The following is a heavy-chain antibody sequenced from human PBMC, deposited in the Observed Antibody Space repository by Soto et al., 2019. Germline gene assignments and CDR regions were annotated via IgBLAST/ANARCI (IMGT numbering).Heavy chain of an antibody. D-gene: IGHD3-10*01. Sequence: SVKVSCKASGGTFGSYTINCVRQAPGLGLEWMGRVNPIVSMSNYAQKFQGRVTITADKSTNTAYMQLSSLRSEDTAIYYCAASYGSGYRAFDYWGQGALVTVSS. CDR3: AASYGSGYRAFDY. J-gene: IGHJ4*02. V-gene: IGHV1-69*02. CDR2: VNPIVSMS. CDR1: GGTFGSYT.